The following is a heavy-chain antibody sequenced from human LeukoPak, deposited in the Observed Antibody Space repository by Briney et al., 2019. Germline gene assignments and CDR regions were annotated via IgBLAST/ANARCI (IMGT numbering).Heavy chain of an antibody. CDR2: ISGSGGST. D-gene: IGHD5-18*01. CDR1: GFTLSGAW. J-gene: IGHJ4*02. V-gene: IGHV3-23*01. CDR3: AKVNTAFAWDYFDY. Sequence: GGSLRLSCAASGFTLSGAWMHWVRQAPGKGLEWVSAISGSGGSTYYADSVKGRFTISRDNSKNTLYLQMNSLRAEDTAVYYCAKVNTAFAWDYFDYWGQGTLVTVSS.